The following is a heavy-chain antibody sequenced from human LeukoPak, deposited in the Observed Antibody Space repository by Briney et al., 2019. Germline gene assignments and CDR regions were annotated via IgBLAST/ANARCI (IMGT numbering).Heavy chain of an antibody. Sequence: PGGSLRLSCAGSGFTFSTYWMSWVRQAPGKGLEWVAHIKQDASDKYYVNSVRGRFTISRDNAKNSVFLQMNSLRAEDTAVYYCARSSYYCFDYWGQGTLVTVSS. V-gene: IGHV3-7*01. D-gene: IGHD2-21*01. CDR1: GFTFSTYW. CDR3: ARSSYYCFDY. CDR2: IKQDASDK. J-gene: IGHJ4*02.